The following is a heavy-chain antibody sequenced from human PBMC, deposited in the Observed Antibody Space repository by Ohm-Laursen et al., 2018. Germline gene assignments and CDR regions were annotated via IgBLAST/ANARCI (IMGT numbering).Heavy chain of an antibody. CDR1: GFIFSTYG. V-gene: IGHV3-33*01. CDR2: IWFDGSDK. J-gene: IGHJ4*02. CDR3: ARDRAKSYFDY. Sequence: SLRLSCAASGFIFSTYGMHWVRQAPGKGLEWMAIIWFDGSDKYYADSVKGRFTISRDNSKNTLYLQMNSLRAEDTAVYYCARDRAKSYFDYWGQGTLVTVSS.